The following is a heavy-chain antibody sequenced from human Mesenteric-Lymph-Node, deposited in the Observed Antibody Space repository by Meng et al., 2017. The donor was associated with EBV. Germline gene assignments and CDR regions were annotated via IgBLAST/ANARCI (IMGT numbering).Heavy chain of an antibody. V-gene: IGHV1-3*01. Sequence: QVNLVKAGAEVKIPGASMKVSCKASGYSFISYSMHWVRQAPGQRLEWMGWIYPGNGNTKYSQKFQDRVTITRDTSASTIYMELSSLRPEDTAVYYCARDLFGSSTAGGGILDSWGQGTLAPSPQ. CDR2: IYPGNGNT. J-gene: IGHJ4*02. D-gene: IGHD6-13*01. CDR3: ARDLFGSSTAGGGILDS. CDR1: GYSFISYS.